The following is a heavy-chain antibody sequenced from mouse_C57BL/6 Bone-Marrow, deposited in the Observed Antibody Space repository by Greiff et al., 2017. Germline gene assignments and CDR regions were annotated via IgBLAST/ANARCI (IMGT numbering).Heavy chain of an antibody. V-gene: IGHV14-4*01. CDR2: IDPEIGDT. CDR1: GFNIKDDY. CDR3: SSLDGNYVDF. D-gene: IGHD2-1*01. J-gene: IGHJ2*01. Sequence: VQLQQSGAELVRPGASVKLSCTASGFNIKDDYIHWVKQRPEQGLEWIGWIDPEIGDTDYASQFQGKATITSDTSSNPAYLQLSSLTAEDAAVYDCSSLDGNYVDFGGRGTPLTVAS.